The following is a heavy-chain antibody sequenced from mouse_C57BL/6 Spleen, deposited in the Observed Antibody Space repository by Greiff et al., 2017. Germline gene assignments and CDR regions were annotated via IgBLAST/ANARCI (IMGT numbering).Heavy chain of an antibody. J-gene: IGHJ3*01. V-gene: IGHV14-1*01. D-gene: IGHD2-4*01. CDR1: GFNIKDYY. CDR3: TTDDYDDAY. Sequence: EVQLQQSGAELVRPGASVKLSCTASGFNIKDYYMHWVKQRPEQGLEWIGRIDPEDGDTEYAPKFQGKATMTADTTSNTSSLQLSSLTSEDTAVYYCTTDDYDDAYWGQGTLVTVSA. CDR2: IDPEDGDT.